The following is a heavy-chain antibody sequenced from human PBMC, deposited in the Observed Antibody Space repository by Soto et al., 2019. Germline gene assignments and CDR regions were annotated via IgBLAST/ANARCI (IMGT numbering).Heavy chain of an antibody. V-gene: IGHV4-59*01. CDR1: GGSISSYY. CDR2: IYYRGST. Sequence: QVQLQESGPGLVKPSETLSLTCTVSGGSISSYYWSWIRQPPGKGLEWLWYIYYRGSTNYNPSLKSRVTISVDTSKHQLSLKLSSVTAADTAVYYGARALAAAGHYDYWGQGTLVTVSS. J-gene: IGHJ4*02. CDR3: ARALAAAGHYDY. D-gene: IGHD6-13*01.